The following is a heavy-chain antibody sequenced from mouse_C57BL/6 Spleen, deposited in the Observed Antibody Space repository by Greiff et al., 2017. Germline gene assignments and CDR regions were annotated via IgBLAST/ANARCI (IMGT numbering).Heavy chain of an antibody. V-gene: IGHV1-61*01. CDR1: GYTFTSYW. J-gene: IGHJ2*01. CDR2: IYPSDSET. Sequence: QVQLQQPGAELVRPGSSVKLSCKASGYTFTSYWMDWVKQRPGQGLEWIGNIYPSDSETHYNQKFKDKATLTVDKSSGTTYLQLSSLTSEDSAVYYCASYTTVLAPFDYWGQGTPVTVSS. CDR3: ASYTTVLAPFDY. D-gene: IGHD1-1*01.